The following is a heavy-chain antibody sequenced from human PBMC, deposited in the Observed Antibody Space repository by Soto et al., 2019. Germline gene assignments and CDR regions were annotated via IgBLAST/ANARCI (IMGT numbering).Heavy chain of an antibody. V-gene: IGHV3-23*01. Sequence: EVQLLESGGGSVQPGKSLRLSCAASGFTFSSYAMSWVRQAPGKGLEWVSVISGSGGSTYYADSGKGRFTISRDNSKNTLYLQMNNLRAEDTAVYYCAKGLPERRSAYYRYNWFDPWGQGTLVTVSS. CDR1: GFTFSSYA. J-gene: IGHJ5*02. CDR2: ISGSGGST. CDR3: AKGLPERRSAYYRYNWFDP. D-gene: IGHD3-3*01.